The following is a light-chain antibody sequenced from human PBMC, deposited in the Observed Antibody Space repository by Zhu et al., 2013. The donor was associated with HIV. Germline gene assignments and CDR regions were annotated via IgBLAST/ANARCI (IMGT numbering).Light chain of an antibody. Sequence: DIQMTQSPSSLSASVGDTVTITCQASQDISKYLNWYQHKPGNAPKLLINDASNLEAGVPSRFSGSGTGTHFTFTISSLQPDDFATYYCQQYHSYSFGQGTKVETK. CDR2: DAS. J-gene: IGKJ1*01. CDR1: QDISKY. V-gene: IGKV1-33*01. CDR3: QQYHSYS.